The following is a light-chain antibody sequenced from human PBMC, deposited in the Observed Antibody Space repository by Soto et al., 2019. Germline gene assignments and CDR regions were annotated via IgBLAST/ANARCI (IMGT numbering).Light chain of an antibody. CDR3: DQQDNVSLT. V-gene: IGKV1-33*01. J-gene: IGKJ4*01. CDR2: DAA. Sequence: SRSSLYDSKGNSATITCGASQGIRNDLGWYQQKPRKAPKLLIYDAANWETGGPSRFCGSGSCIDYTMTTSSIQPQDRASCYSDQQDNVSLTFGGGTKVDIK. CDR1: QGIRND.